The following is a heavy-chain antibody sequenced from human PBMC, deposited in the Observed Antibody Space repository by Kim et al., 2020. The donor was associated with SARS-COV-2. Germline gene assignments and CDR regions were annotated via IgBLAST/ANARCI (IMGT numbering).Heavy chain of an antibody. V-gene: IGHV3-23*03. Sequence: ADSVKGRFTITRDNSKNTLYLQMNSLRAEDTAVYYCAKENSGSYTGGFGYWGQGTLVTVSS. CDR3: AKENSGSYTGGFGY. J-gene: IGHJ4*02. D-gene: IGHD3-10*01.